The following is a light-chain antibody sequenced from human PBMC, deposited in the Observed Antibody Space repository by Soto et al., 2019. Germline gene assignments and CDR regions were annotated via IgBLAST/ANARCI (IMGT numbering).Light chain of an antibody. CDR1: SSNIGTNT. CDR3: AAWDDSLNGWV. V-gene: IGLV1-44*01. J-gene: IGLJ3*02. Sequence: QSVLTQPPSASGTPGQRVTISCSGSSSNIGTNTVIWYQQLPGTAPKLLIYSNDQRPSGVPDRFSGSKSGTSASLAISGLQSEDEADYYCAAWDDSLNGWVFGGGTKVTVL. CDR2: SND.